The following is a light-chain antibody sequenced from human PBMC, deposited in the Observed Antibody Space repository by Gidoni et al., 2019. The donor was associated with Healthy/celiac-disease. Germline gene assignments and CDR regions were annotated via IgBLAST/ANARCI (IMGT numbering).Light chain of an antibody. V-gene: IGKV3-11*01. CDR3: QQRSNWPPVT. J-gene: IGKJ5*01. CDR1: PSVSRY. CDR2: DAS. Sequence: EIVLTQSPATLSFSPRERATLSCRASPSVSRYLTWYQQKPGQAPRLLIYDASNRATGIPARFSGSGSGTDFTLTISSLEPEDLAVYYCQQRSNWPPVTFGQGTRLEIK.